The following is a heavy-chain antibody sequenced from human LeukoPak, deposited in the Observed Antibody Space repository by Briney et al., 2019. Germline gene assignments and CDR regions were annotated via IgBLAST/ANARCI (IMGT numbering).Heavy chain of an antibody. V-gene: IGHV1-3*01. CDR1: GYTFTIYA. CDR3: EKDQRRFGELSFVH. CDR2: INAGNGNT. J-gene: IGHJ4*02. D-gene: IGHD3-10*01. Sequence: ASVRVSCTASGYTFTIYAMHWVRQAPGQRLEWMGWINAGNGNTKYSQTFQGRVTFTRDTSASTAYMELSSLRSEDTAVYYCEKDQRRFGELSFVHWGQGTLVTVSS.